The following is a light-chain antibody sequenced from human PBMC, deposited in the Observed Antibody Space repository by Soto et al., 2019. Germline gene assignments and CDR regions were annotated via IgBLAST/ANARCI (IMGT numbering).Light chain of an antibody. CDR3: MQSTHWPYT. V-gene: IGKV2-30*02. Sequence: DVLMTQSPLSLPVTLGQPASISCRSSQSLVHNNGNTYLNWFQQRPGQSPRLLIYMVSKRDSGVPDRFSGTGSGSDFTLKISRVEAEDVSTYYCMQSTHWPYTFGQGTKLEIQ. J-gene: IGKJ2*01. CDR1: QSLVHNNGNTY. CDR2: MVS.